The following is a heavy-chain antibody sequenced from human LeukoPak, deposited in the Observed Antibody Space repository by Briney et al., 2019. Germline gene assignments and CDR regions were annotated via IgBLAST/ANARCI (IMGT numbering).Heavy chain of an antibody. CDR2: INSDGSAT. J-gene: IGHJ4*02. V-gene: IGHV3-74*01. CDR1: GFPFSSYW. Sequence: GGSLRLSCAASGFPFSSYWMHWVRQVPGKGLLWVSRINSDGSATIYADSVRGRFTISRDNAKNTLYLQMNSLRAEDTAVYYCARVSYDILTGYSYIDYWGQGTLVTVSS. D-gene: IGHD3-9*01. CDR3: ARVSYDILTGYSYIDY.